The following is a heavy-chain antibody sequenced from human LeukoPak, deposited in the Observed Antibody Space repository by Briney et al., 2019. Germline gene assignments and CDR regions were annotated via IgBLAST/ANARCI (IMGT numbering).Heavy chain of an antibody. CDR1: GFTFSSYA. CDR2: ISGSGGST. J-gene: IGHJ6*03. Sequence: GGSLRLSCAASGFTFSSYAMSWVRQAPGKGLEWVSAISGSGGSTYYADSVKGRFTISRDNSKNTLYLQMNSLRAEDTAVYYCAKEGTAMADYYYYYYMDVWGKGTTVTVSS. V-gene: IGHV3-23*01. CDR3: AKEGTAMADYYYYYYMDV. D-gene: IGHD5-18*01.